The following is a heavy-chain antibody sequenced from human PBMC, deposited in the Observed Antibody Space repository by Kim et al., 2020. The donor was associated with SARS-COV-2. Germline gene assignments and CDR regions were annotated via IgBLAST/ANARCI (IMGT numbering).Heavy chain of an antibody. CDR1: GGSISSGGYY. CDR2: IYYSGST. V-gene: IGHV4-31*03. D-gene: IGHD3-10*01. Sequence: SETLSLTCTVSGGSISSGGYYWSWIRQHPGKGLEWIGYIYYSGSTYYNPSLKSRVTISVDTSKNQFSLKLSSVTAADTAVYYCAREWGSGSYYIFDYWGQGTLVTVSS. CDR3: AREWGSGSYYIFDY. J-gene: IGHJ4*02.